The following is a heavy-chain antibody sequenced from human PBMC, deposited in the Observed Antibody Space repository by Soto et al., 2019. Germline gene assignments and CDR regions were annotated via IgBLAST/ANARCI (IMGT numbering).Heavy chain of an antibody. CDR3: ARDLHSSSSAYYYGMDV. J-gene: IGHJ6*02. Sequence: PSETLSLTCTVSGGSISNKRYYWGWIRQPPGKGLEWIGEIYHSGSTNYNPSLKSRVTISVDKSKNQFSLKLSSVTAADTAVYYCARDLHSSSSAYYYGMDVWGQGTTVTVSS. D-gene: IGHD6-6*01. V-gene: IGHV4-39*07. CDR2: IYHSGST. CDR1: GGSISNKRYY.